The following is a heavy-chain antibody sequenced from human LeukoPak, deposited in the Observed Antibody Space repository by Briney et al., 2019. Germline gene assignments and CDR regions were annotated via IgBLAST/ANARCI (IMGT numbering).Heavy chain of an antibody. CDR1: GYSFTAFY. D-gene: IGHD3-10*01. Sequence: ASVKVSCKASGYSFTAFYIHWVRQAPGQGLEWMGWIHPRSGDTRYAQKFQGRVTMARDTSISTVYMDLSSLGSDDTAVYYCARDGEYGTGSYYRGSFDYWGQGILVTVSS. J-gene: IGHJ4*02. CDR3: ARDGEYGTGSYYRGSFDY. CDR2: IHPRSGDT. V-gene: IGHV1-2*02.